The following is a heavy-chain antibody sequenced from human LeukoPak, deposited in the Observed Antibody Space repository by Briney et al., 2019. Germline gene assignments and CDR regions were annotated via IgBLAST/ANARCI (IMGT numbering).Heavy chain of an antibody. D-gene: IGHD2-21*02. V-gene: IGHV1-18*01. J-gene: IGHJ4*02. Sequence: ASVKVSCKPSSYTFTSYAISWLRQAPGQGLEWMGWISTYSGNTNYAQKLQGRITMTIETSTSTAYMELRSLRSDDTAVYYCARGGSRVVTYGNFDYWGQGTLVTVSS. CDR3: ARGGSRVVTYGNFDY. CDR1: SYTFTSYA. CDR2: ISTYSGNT.